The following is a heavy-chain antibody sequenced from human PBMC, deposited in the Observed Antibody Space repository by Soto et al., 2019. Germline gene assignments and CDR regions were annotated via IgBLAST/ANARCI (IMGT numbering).Heavy chain of an antibody. CDR3: SRIGPGAATGWFFDY. Sequence: GGSLRLSCATSGFDFGDYALTWVRQAPGRGLEWVAFIRAKPAGGTAEYAASVKGRFTVSRDGSESIVYLQMNSLEKEDTGMYYCSRIGPGAATGWFFDYWGQGTPVTVSS. V-gene: IGHV3-49*04. D-gene: IGHD1-26*01. CDR1: GFDFGDYA. CDR2: IRAKPAGGTA. J-gene: IGHJ4*02.